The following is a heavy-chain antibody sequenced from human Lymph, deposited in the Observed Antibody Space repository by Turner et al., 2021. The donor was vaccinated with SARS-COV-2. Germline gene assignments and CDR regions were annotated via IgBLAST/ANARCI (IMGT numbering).Heavy chain of an antibody. J-gene: IGHJ5*02. V-gene: IGHV1-69*04. CDR3: ARGRLDSYSGGYYSWFDP. CDR2: IIPVLGIA. Sequence: VQLVQSGAEVLKPGSSVMVSCKASGRTFSSYAISWVRQAPGQGLEWMGRIIPVLGIANYAQKVQGRVTITADKSTSTAYMELSSLRSEDTAVYYCARGRLDSYSGGYYSWFDPWGQGTLVTVSS. CDR1: GRTFSSYA. D-gene: IGHD1-26*01.